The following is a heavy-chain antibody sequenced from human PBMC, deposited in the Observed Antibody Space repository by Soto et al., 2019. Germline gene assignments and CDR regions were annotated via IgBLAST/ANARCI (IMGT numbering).Heavy chain of an antibody. Sequence: QVQLVQSGAEVKKPGASVKVSCKASGYTFTSYYMHWVRQAPGQGLEWMGIINPSGGSTSYAQKFQGRVTMSRDTSTSTVYMELSSLRSEDTAVYYCARDEKVRAFDIWGQGTMVTVSS. CDR2: INPSGGST. CDR3: ARDEKVRAFDI. V-gene: IGHV1-46*01. J-gene: IGHJ3*02. CDR1: GYTFTSYY.